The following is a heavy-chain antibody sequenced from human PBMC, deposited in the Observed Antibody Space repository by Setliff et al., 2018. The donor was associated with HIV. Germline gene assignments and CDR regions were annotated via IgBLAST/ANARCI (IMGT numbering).Heavy chain of an antibody. V-gene: IGHV4-34*01. J-gene: IGHJ5*02. CDR2: LNDSGSS. D-gene: IGHD3-16*01. Sequence: PSETLSLTCAAYDGSFSGYYWSWIRQSPRKRLEWIGELNDSGSSNYNPSLKSRVTISLDTSKKQFSLRLSSVSAADAAIYYCARGTKLVWGRWFDPWGQGTLVTVSS. CDR3: ARGTKLVWGRWFDP. CDR1: DGSFSGYY.